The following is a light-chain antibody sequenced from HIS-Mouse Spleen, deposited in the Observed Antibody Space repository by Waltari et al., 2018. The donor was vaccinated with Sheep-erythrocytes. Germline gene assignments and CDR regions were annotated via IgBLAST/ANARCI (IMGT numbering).Light chain of an antibody. CDR1: QSVSSY. V-gene: IGKV3-11*01. Sequence: EIVLTQSPATLSLSPGERATLSCRASQSVSSYLAWYQQKPGQAPRLLISDASNRATGIPARFSGSGSGTDFTLTISSLEPEDFAVYYCQQLTFGGGTKVEIK. CDR3: QQLT. CDR2: DAS. J-gene: IGKJ4*01.